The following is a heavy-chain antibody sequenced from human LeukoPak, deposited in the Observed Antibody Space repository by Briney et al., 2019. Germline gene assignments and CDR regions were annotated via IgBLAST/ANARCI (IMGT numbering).Heavy chain of an antibody. CDR1: GFTFSSYA. CDR2: ISGSGGST. CDR3: AKDLDLCSGGSCYSGYFDY. V-gene: IGHV3-23*01. D-gene: IGHD2-15*01. Sequence: PGGSLRLSCAASGFTFSSYAMSWVRQAPGEGLEWVSAISGSGGSTYYADSVKGRFTISRDNSKNTLYLQMNSLRAEDTAVYYCAKDLDLCSGGSCYSGYFDYWGQGTLVTVSS. J-gene: IGHJ4*02.